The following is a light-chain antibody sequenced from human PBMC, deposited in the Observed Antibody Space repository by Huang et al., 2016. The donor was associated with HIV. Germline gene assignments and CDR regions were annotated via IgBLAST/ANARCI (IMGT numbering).Light chain of an antibody. CDR3: QQYNNWPRT. V-gene: IGKV3-15*01. Sequence: EIVLTQSPATLSVSPGERATLSCRASQSVSSNLSSYQQKTGQAPTLLVYAASTRATGIPARFRGSGSGTEFTLTISSLQSEDFAVYYCQQYNNWPRTFGQGTKVEIK. J-gene: IGKJ1*01. CDR2: AAS. CDR1: QSVSSN.